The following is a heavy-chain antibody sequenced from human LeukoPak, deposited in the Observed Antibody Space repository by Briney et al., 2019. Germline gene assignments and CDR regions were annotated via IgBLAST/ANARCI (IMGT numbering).Heavy chain of an antibody. Sequence: SETLSLTCTVSGGSIISHYWGWIRQPPGKGLEWIGTIYYSGNTYHNPSLMSRVTISTDTSKNQFSLRLSSVTAADTAVYYCARHVHNREFDYWGQGTLATVSS. J-gene: IGHJ4*02. D-gene: IGHD2/OR15-2a*01. V-gene: IGHV4-39*01. CDR3: ARHVHNREFDY. CDR1: GGSIISHY. CDR2: IYYSGNT.